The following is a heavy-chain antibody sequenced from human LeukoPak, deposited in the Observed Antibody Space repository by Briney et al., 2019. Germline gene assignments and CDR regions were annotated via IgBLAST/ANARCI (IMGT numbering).Heavy chain of an antibody. CDR2: INHSGST. V-gene: IGHV4-34*01. D-gene: IGHD4-23*01. Sequence: SETLSLTCAVYGGSFSGYYWSWIRQPPGKGLEWIGEINHSGSTNYNPSLKSRVTISVDTSKNQFSLKLSSVTAADTAVYYCASYGSNNWFDHWGQGTLVTVSS. J-gene: IGHJ5*02. CDR1: GGSFSGYY. CDR3: ASYGSNNWFDH.